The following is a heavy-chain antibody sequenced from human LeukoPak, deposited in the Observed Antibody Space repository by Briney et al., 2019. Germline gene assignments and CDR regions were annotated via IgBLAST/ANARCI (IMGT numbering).Heavy chain of an antibody. D-gene: IGHD6-19*01. V-gene: IGHV1-2*02. Sequence: ASVKVSCKASGYTFTGYYMHWVRQAPGQGLEWMGWINPNSGGTNCAQKFQGRVTMTRDTSISTAYMELSRLRSDDTAVYYCARTVSGYSSGWYEAEFDYWGQGTLVTVSS. CDR2: INPNSGGT. CDR1: GYTFTGYY. J-gene: IGHJ4*02. CDR3: ARTVSGYSSGWYEAEFDY.